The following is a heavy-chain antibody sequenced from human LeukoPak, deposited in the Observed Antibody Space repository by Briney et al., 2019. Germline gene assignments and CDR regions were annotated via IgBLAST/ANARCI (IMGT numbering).Heavy chain of an antibody. J-gene: IGHJ6*03. CDR3: ARFLPLRDFWSGYYADYYMDV. V-gene: IGHV1-8*03. CDR2: MNPNSGNT. D-gene: IGHD3-3*01. CDR1: GYTFTSYD. Sequence: ASVKVSCKASGYTFTSYDINWVRQATGQGLEWMGWMNPNSGNTGYAQKSQSRVTITRNTSISTAYMELSSLRSEDTAVYYCARFLPLRDFWSGYYADYYMDVWGKGTTVTVSS.